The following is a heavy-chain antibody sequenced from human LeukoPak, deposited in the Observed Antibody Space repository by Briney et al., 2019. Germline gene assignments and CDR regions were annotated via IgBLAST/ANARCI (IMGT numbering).Heavy chain of an antibody. J-gene: IGHJ4*02. CDR1: GGAFSSYA. CDR2: IIPIFGTA. V-gene: IGHV1-69*06. Sequence: ASVKVSCKASGGAFSSYAISWVRQAPGQGLEWMGGIIPIFGTANYAQKFQGRVAITADKSTSTAYMELSSLRSEDTAVYYCAREVGPFHQLDYWGQGTLVTVSS. D-gene: IGHD5-24*01. CDR3: AREVGPFHQLDY.